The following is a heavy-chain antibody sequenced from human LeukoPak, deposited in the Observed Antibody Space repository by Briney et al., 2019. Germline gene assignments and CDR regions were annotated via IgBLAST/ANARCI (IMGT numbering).Heavy chain of an antibody. J-gene: IGHJ4*02. Sequence: ASVKVSCKASGYTFTGYYMHWVRQAPGQGLEWMGWINPNSGGTNYAQKFQGWVTMTRDTSISTAYMELSRLRSDDTAVYYCARGSSGYYGSGSYYSAIIDYWGQGTLVTVSS. CDR2: INPNSGGT. CDR1: GYTFTGYY. CDR3: ARGSSGYYGSGSYYSAIIDY. D-gene: IGHD3-10*01. V-gene: IGHV1-2*04.